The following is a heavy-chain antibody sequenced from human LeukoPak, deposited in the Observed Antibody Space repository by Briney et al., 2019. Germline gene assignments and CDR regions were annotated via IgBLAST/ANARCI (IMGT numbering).Heavy chain of an antibody. Sequence: GGSLRLSCAASGFTFSNAWMSWVRQAPGKGLEWAGRIKSKTDGGTTDYAAPVKGRFTISRDDSKNTLYLQMNSLKTEGTAVYYCTTELYYWGQGTLVTVSS. CDR2: IKSKTDGGTT. D-gene: IGHD3-10*01. J-gene: IGHJ4*02. V-gene: IGHV3-15*01. CDR3: TTELYY. CDR1: GFTFSNAW.